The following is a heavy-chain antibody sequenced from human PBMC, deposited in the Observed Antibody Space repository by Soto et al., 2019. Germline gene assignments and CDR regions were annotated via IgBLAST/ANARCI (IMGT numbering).Heavy chain of an antibody. V-gene: IGHV1-46*01. CDR2: INPSGGST. CDR1: GYTFTSYY. D-gene: IGHD2-15*01. Sequence: QVQLVQSGAEVKKPGASMKVSCKASGYTFTSYYMHWVRQAPGQGLEWMGIINPSGGSTSYAQKFQGRVTMTRDTSTSTVYMELSSLRSEDTAVYYCARGSGIVVVVAATFGWFDPWGQGTLVTVSS. CDR3: ARGSGIVVVVAATFGWFDP. J-gene: IGHJ5*02.